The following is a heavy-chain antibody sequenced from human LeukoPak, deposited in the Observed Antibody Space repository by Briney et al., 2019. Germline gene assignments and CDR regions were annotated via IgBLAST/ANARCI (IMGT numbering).Heavy chain of an antibody. J-gene: IGHJ3*01. CDR2: IGPNSGDT. D-gene: IGHD1-26*01. CDR3: ARIISYGGSDGFDL. CDR1: GYTLTAYY. V-gene: IGHV1-2*02. Sequence: ASVKVSCKASGYTLTAYYIHWVRQAPGQGLEWMGWIGPNSGDTDYAQKFQGRVTMTRDTPISTVYMALSSLRSDDTAMYYCARIISYGGSDGFDLWGQGTMVTVSS.